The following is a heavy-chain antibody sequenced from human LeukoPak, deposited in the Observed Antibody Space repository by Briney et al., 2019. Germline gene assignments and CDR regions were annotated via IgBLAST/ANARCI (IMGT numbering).Heavy chain of an antibody. D-gene: IGHD6-13*01. CDR3: ARPRWAAAGTRGVVLDY. Sequence: GGSLRLSCAASGFTFSSYAMHWVRQAPGKGLEWVAVISYDGSNKHYADSVKGRFTISRDNSKNTLYLQMNSLRAEDTAVYYCARPRWAAAGTRGVVLDYWGQGTLVTVSS. CDR2: ISYDGSNK. J-gene: IGHJ4*02. CDR1: GFTFSSYA. V-gene: IGHV3-30-3*01.